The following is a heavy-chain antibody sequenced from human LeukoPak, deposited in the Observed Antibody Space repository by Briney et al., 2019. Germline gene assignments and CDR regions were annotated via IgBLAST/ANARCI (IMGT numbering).Heavy chain of an antibody. J-gene: IGHJ6*02. CDR3: ARHLDFYYGMDV. V-gene: IGHV4-59*08. CDR1: GGSTSSYY. CDR2: IYYSGST. Sequence: PSETLSLTCTVSGGSTSSYYWSWIRQPPGKGPEWIGYIYYSGSTYYNPSLKSRVTISGDKSKNQFSLKLSSVTAADTAVYYCARHLDFYYGMDVWGQGTTVTVSS.